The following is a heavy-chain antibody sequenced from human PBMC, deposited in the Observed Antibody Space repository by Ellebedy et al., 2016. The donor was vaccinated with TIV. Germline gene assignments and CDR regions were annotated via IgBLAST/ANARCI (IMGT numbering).Heavy chain of an antibody. CDR2: IKSKTDGGTT. J-gene: IGHJ4*02. CDR1: VFTFSSYA. D-gene: IGHD3-22*01. CDR3: TTVSMIVVIDDYDFDY. V-gene: IGHV3-15*01. Sequence: PGGSLRLSCAASVFTFSSYAMSWVRQAPGKGLEWVGRIKSKTDGGTTDYAAPVKGRFTISRDDSKNTLYLQMNSLKTEDTAVYYCTTVSMIVVIDDYDFDYWGQGTLVTVSS.